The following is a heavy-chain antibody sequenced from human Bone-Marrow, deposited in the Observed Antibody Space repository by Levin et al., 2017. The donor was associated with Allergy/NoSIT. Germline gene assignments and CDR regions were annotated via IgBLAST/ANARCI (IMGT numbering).Heavy chain of an antibody. CDR2: LSSRGRP. CDR3: ARDRLAVAGGLDP. D-gene: IGHD6-19*01. V-gene: IGHV4-4*07. Sequence: VRLSSRGRPSDNPSLRSRVTMSVDTSKNQFSLKLISVTAADTAIYYCARDRLAVAGGLDPWGQGTLVTVSS. J-gene: IGHJ5*02.